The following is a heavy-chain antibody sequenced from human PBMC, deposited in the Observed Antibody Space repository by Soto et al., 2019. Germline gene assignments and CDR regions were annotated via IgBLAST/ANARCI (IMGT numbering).Heavy chain of an antibody. J-gene: IGHJ6*02. CDR3: ARSVRRNSGSYRDYYGMDV. D-gene: IGHD1-26*01. Sequence: LSLTCTVSGGSISSGGYYWSWIRQHPGKGLEWIGYIYYSGSTYYNPSLKSRVTISVDTSKNQFSLKLSSVTAADTAVYYCARSVRRNSGSYRDYYGMDVWGQGTTVTVSS. V-gene: IGHV4-31*03. CDR1: GGSISSGGYY. CDR2: IYYSGST.